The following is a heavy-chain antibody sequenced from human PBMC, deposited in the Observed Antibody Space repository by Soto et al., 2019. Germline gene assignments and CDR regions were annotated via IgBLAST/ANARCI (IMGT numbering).Heavy chain of an antibody. CDR3: ARDKRLVVVPAAYYYYYYGMDV. V-gene: IGHV3-48*02. J-gene: IGHJ6*02. D-gene: IGHD2-2*01. CDR2: ISSSSSTI. Sequence: GGSLRLSCAASGFTFSSYSMNWVRQAPGKGLEWVSYISSSSSTIYYADSVKGRFTISRDNAKNSLYLQMNSLRDEATAVYYCARDKRLVVVPAAYYYYYYGMDVWGQGTTVTVSS. CDR1: GFTFSSYS.